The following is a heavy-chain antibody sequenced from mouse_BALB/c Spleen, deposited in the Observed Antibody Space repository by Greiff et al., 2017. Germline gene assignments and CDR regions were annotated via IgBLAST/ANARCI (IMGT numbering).Heavy chain of an antibody. CDR2: IWSGGST. J-gene: IGHJ3*01. CDR3: ARNPSTVVATDGAY. Sequence: QVQLQQSGPGLVQPSQSLSITCTVSGFSLTSYGVHWVRQSPGKGLEWLGVIWSGGSTDYNAAFISRLSISKDNSKSQVFVKMNSLQANDTAIYYCARNPSTVVATDGAYWGQGTLVTVSA. D-gene: IGHD1-1*01. V-gene: IGHV2-2*02. CDR1: GFSLTSYG.